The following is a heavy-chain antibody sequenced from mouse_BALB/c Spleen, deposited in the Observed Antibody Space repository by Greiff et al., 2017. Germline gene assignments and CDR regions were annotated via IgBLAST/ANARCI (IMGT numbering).Heavy chain of an antibody. CDR2: ISYSGST. D-gene: IGHD1-1*01. CDR3: ARYPPYGRSHWYFDV. CDR1: GDSITSGY. V-gene: IGHV3-8*02. Sequence: EVQRVESGPSLVKPSQTLSLTCSVTGDSITSGYWSWIRKFPGNKLEYMGYISYSGSTYYNPSLKSRISITRDTSKNQYYLQLNSVTTEDTATYYCARYPPYGRSHWYFDVWGAGTTVTVSS. J-gene: IGHJ1*01.